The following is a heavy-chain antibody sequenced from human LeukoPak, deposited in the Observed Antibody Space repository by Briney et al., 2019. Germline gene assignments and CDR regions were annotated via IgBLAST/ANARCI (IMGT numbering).Heavy chain of an antibody. V-gene: IGHV3-23*01. J-gene: IGHJ4*02. CDR1: EFTFSSYA. Sequence: GGSLRLSCAASEFTFSSYAMSWVRQAPGMGRQWVSTISRSGGSTYYADSVTGRFTISRDNSKNTLYLQMNSLRAEDTAVYYCAKETEWLSIDYWGQGTLVIVSS. D-gene: IGHD3-3*01. CDR2: ISRSGGST. CDR3: AKETEWLSIDY.